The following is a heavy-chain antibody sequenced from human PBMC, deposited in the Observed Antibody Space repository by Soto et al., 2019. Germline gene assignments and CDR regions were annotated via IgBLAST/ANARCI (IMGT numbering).Heavy chain of an antibody. V-gene: IGHV4-39*01. CDR1: GGSISSSSYY. CDR3: ARRLYYDSSGFEGGGMDV. J-gene: IGHJ6*02. D-gene: IGHD3-22*01. CDR2: IYYSGST. Sequence: SETLSLTCTVSGGSISSSSYYWGWICQPPGKGLEWIGSIYYSGSTYYNPSLKSRVTISVDTSKNQFSLKLSSVTAADTAVYYCARRLYYDSSGFEGGGMDVWGQGTTVTV.